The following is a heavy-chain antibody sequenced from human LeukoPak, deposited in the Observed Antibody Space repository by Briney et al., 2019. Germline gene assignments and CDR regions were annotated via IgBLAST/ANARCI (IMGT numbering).Heavy chain of an antibody. Sequence: PGGSLRLSCAASGFTFSSYGMHWVRQAPGKGLEWVAVIWYDGSNKYYADSVKGRFTISRDNSKNTLYLQMNSLRAEDTAVYYCARSTVTTWFNGMDVWGQGTTVTVSS. CDR3: ARSTVTTWFNGMDV. J-gene: IGHJ6*02. CDR1: GFTFSSYG. D-gene: IGHD4-17*01. V-gene: IGHV3-33*01. CDR2: IWYDGSNK.